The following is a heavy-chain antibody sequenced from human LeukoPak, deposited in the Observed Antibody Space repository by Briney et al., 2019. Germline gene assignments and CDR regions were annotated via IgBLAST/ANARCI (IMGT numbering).Heavy chain of an antibody. D-gene: IGHD3-10*01. CDR1: GDSINNYY. Sequence: SETLSLTCTVSGDSINNYYWSWIRQSPEKELEWIGYIFYSGSTKYNPSLQSRVTISVDTSKGPFSLKLSSVTAADTAVYYCARHRGSGSPYFDYWGQGTLVTVSS. V-gene: IGHV4-59*08. CDR3: ARHRGSGSPYFDY. J-gene: IGHJ4*02. CDR2: IFYSGST.